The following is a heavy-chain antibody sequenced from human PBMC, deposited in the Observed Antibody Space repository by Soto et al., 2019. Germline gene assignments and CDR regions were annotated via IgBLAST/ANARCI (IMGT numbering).Heavy chain of an antibody. V-gene: IGHV3-30*18. CDR1: GFTFSSYG. J-gene: IGHJ4*02. CDR2: ISDTGSSH. CDR3: AKDRGGDCPDNSCYFGADY. Sequence: GGSPRLFCVVSGFTFSSYGMHWVRQAPDKGLECVAVISDTGSSHYYAASVEGRFTISRENSKNTLSLHMDRLRVEDTAVYYCAKDRGGDCPDNSCYFGADYWGQGTPVIVSS. D-gene: IGHD2-2*01.